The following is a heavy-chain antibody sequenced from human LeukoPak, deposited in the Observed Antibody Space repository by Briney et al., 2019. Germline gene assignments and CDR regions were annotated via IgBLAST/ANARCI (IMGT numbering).Heavy chain of an antibody. J-gene: IGHJ6*02. V-gene: IGHV1-69*05. CDR1: GGTFSSYA. CDR3: AKEYCSGDNCHSYGMDV. Sequence: SVKVSCKASGGTFSSYAISWVRQAPGQGLEWMGGIIPIFGTANYAQKFQGRVTITTDESTSTAYMELSSLRAEDTAIYYCAKEYCSGDNCHSYGMDVWDQGTTVTVSS. CDR2: IIPIFGTA. D-gene: IGHD2-15*01.